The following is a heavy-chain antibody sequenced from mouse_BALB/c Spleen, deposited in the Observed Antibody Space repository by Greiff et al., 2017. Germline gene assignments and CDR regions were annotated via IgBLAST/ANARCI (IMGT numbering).Heavy chain of an antibody. CDR3: ARHHYSYYFDY. Sequence: VQLQQSGAELVRPGSSVKISCKASGYAFSSYWMNWVKQRPGQGLEWIGQIYPGDGDTNYNGKFKGKATLTADKSSSTAYMQLSSLTSEDSAVYFCARHHYSYYFDYWGQGTTLTVSS. CDR2: IYPGDGDT. D-gene: IGHD1-2*01. J-gene: IGHJ2*01. CDR1: GYAFSSYW. V-gene: IGHV1-80*01.